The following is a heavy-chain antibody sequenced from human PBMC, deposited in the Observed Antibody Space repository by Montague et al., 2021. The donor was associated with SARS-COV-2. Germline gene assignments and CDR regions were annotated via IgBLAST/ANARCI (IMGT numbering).Heavy chain of an antibody. CDR1: GGSISSSSYY. J-gene: IGHJ4*02. V-gene: IGHV4-39*01. CDR3: ARHVRSLMVRGPDFDY. D-gene: IGHD3-10*01. CDR2: IYNSGTT. Sequence: SETLSLTCTVSGGSISSSSYYRGWFRQPPGKGLEWIGSIYNSGTTYYNTSLRSRVTISVDTSKNQFSLKLSSVTAADTAVYYCARHVRSLMVRGPDFDYWGQVTLVTVAS.